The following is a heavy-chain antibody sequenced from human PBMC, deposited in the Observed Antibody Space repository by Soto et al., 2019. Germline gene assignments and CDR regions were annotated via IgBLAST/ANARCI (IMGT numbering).Heavy chain of an antibody. V-gene: IGHV3-33*01. J-gene: IGHJ4*02. CDR1: GFTFSTYG. CDR2: IWYAGSNK. Sequence: QVQLVESGGGVVQPGRSLRLSCAASGFTFSTYGMHWVRQAPGKGLEWVAVIWYAGSNKYYADSVKGRFTISRDNSKNTLYLQMNRLRAEDTAVYYCARGTVHFDYWGQGTLVTFAS. CDR3: ARGTVHFDY. D-gene: IGHD4-17*01.